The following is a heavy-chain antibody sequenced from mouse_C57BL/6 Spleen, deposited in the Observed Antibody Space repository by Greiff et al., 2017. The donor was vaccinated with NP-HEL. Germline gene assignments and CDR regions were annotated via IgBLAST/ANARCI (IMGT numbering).Heavy chain of an antibody. CDR3: ASSFYYYGSSQYYFDY. V-gene: IGHV1-9*01. Sequence: VKLQESGAELMKPGASVKLSCKATGYTFTGYWIEWVKQRPGHGLEWIGEILPGSGSTTSNEKFKGKATFTADTSSNTAYMQLSSLTTEDSAIYYCASSFYYYGSSQYYFDYWGQGTTLTVSS. CDR1: GYTFTGYW. CDR2: ILPGSGST. J-gene: IGHJ2*01. D-gene: IGHD1-1*01.